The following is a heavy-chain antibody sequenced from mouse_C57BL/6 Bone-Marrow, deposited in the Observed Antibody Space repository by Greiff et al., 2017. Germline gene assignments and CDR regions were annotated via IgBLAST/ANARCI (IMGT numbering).Heavy chain of an antibody. CDR2: LDPSDSYT. CDR1: GYTFTSYW. Sequence: QVQLKESGAELVMPGASVKLSCKASGYTFTSYWMHWVKQRPGQGLEWIGELDPSDSYTNYNQKFKGKSTLTVDKSSSTAYMQRSSLTSEDSAVYYCARRGPYFDYWGQGTTLTVSS. V-gene: IGHV1-69*01. J-gene: IGHJ2*01. D-gene: IGHD3-3*01. CDR3: ARRGPYFDY.